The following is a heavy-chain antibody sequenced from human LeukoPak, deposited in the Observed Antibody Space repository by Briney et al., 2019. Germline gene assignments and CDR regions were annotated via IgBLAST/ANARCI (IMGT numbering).Heavy chain of an antibody. J-gene: IGHJ4*02. V-gene: IGHV3-23*01. Sequence: PGGSLRLSCAASGFTFSSYAMSWVRQAPGKGLEWVSAISGSGDSTYYADSVKGRFTISRDNSKNTLYLQMNSLRAEDTAVYYCAKTLTTVTKSYSFDYWGQGTLVTVSS. CDR1: GFTFSSYA. CDR2: ISGSGDST. D-gene: IGHD4-17*01. CDR3: AKTLTTVTKSYSFDY.